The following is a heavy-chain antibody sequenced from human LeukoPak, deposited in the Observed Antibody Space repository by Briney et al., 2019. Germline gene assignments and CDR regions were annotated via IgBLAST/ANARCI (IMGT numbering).Heavy chain of an antibody. V-gene: IGHV3-7*01. CDR2: IKQDGSEK. D-gene: IGHD3-10*02. CDR3: AELGITMIGGV. J-gene: IGHJ6*04. CDR1: GFTFSRYG. Sequence: GGSLRLSCAASGFTFSRYGMHWVRQAPGKGLEWVANIKQDGSEKYYVDSVKGRFTISRDNAKNSLYLQMNSLRAEDTAVYYCAELGITMIGGVWGKGTTVTISS.